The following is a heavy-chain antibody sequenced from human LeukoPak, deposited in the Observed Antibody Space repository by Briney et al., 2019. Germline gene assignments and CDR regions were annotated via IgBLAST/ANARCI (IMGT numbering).Heavy chain of an antibody. J-gene: IGHJ5*02. Sequence: SETLSLTCTVSGGSISSYYWSWIRQPPGKGLEWIGYIYYSGSTNYNPSLKSRVTISVDTSKNQFSLKLSSVTAADTAVYYCARALHSRYYYDSSGFDPWGQGTLVTVSS. CDR3: ARALHSRYYYDSSGFDP. CDR1: GGSISSYY. V-gene: IGHV4-59*01. CDR2: IYYSGST. D-gene: IGHD3-22*01.